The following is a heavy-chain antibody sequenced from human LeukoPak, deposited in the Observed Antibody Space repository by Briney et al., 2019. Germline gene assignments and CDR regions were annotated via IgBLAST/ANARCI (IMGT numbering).Heavy chain of an antibody. J-gene: IGHJ4*02. CDR3: ARGDYSSSVPDY. Sequence: GGSLRLSCAASGFTFSSYGMHWVRQAPGKGLEWVAVIWYDGSNKYYADSVKGRFTISRDNSKNTLYLQMNSLRAEDTAVYYCARGDYSSSVPDYWGQGTLVTVSS. V-gene: IGHV3-33*01. CDR1: GFTFSSYG. CDR2: IWYDGSNK. D-gene: IGHD2-2*01.